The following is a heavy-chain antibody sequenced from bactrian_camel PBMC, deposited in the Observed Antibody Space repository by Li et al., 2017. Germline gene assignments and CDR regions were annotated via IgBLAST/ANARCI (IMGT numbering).Heavy chain of an antibody. D-gene: IGHD6*01. CDR2: MDSDGSA. Sequence: VESGGGSVQAGGSLGLSCRASKHSYSSFCMGYFRQAPGKEREGLVVMDSDGSAKYAASVEGRFTISQDKSKNTLILQMDSLKPEDTAMYYCAADQCLVGRVVPGNLLTYLGYWGSGTQVTVS. CDR3: AADQCLVGRVVPGNLLTYLGY. V-gene: IGHV3S5*01. J-gene: IGHJ6*01. CDR1: KHSYSSFC.